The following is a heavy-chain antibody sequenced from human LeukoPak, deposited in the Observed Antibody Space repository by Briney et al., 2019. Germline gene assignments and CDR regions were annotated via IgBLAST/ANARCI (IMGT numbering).Heavy chain of an antibody. J-gene: IGHJ4*02. Sequence: GSSVKVSCKASGGTFSSYAISWVRQAPGQGLEWMGGIIPIFGTANYAQKFQGRVTMTRDTSTSTVYMELSSLRSEDTAVYYCARGGTRDGYNPVDYWGQGTLVTVSS. D-gene: IGHD5-24*01. V-gene: IGHV1-69*05. CDR2: IIPIFGTA. CDR1: GGTFSSYA. CDR3: ARGGTRDGYNPVDY.